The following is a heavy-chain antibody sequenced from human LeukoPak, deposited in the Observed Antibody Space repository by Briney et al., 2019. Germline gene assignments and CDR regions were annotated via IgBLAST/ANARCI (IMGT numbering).Heavy chain of an antibody. V-gene: IGHV3-9*01. D-gene: IGHD6-19*01. J-gene: IGHJ4*02. CDR2: ISWNSGSI. CDR1: GFTFDDYA. Sequence: GRSLRLSCAASGFTFDDYAMHWVRQAPGKGLEWVSGISWNSGSIGYADSVKGRFTISRDNAKNSLYLQMNSLRAEDTALYYCAHIGYSSGWLDYWGQGTLSPSPQ. CDR3: AHIGYSSGWLDY.